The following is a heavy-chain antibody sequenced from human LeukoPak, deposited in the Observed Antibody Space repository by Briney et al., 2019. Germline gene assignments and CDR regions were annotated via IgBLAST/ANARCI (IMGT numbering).Heavy chain of an antibody. CDR2: ISAYNGNT. CDR3: ARDLRGFVGEVRGGYYYYPMDV. J-gene: IGHJ6*02. CDR1: GYTFTNYP. Sequence: ASVKVSCKASGYTFTNYPINWVRQAPGQGLEWMGWISAYNGNTKYAQKLQGKIIMIRDTSTNAVYMEVRSLRSDDTAIYYCARDLRGFVGEVRGGYYYYPMDVWGQGTTVTVSS. V-gene: IGHV1-18*01. D-gene: IGHD3-10*01.